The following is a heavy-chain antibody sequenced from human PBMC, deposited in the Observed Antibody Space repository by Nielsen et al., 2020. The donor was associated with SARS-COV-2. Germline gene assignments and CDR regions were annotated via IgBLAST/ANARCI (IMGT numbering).Heavy chain of an antibody. Sequence: SLKISCAASGFTFDDYAMHWVRQAPGKGLEWVSGISWNSGSIGYADSVKGRFTISRNNAKNSLYLQMNSLRAEDTAVYYCARDMAFGELLYADWGQGTLVTVSS. J-gene: IGHJ4*02. D-gene: IGHD3-10*01. CDR2: ISWNSGSI. CDR3: ARDMAFGELLYAD. CDR1: GFTFDDYA. V-gene: IGHV3-9*01.